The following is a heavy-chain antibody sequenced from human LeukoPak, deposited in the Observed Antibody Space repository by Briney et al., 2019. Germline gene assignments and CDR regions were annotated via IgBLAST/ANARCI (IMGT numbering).Heavy chain of an antibody. J-gene: IGHJ6*02. CDR3: ARLYYGMDV. CDR1: GRSISSTSYY. CDR2: MYYTGNT. Sequence: SETLSLTCTVSGRSISSTSYYWGWIRQPPGEGLEWIGSMYYTGNTHYSPSLKSRVTISVDTSKNQFSLELNSVTAADTAVYYCARLYYGMDVWGQGTTVTVSS. V-gene: IGHV4-39*01.